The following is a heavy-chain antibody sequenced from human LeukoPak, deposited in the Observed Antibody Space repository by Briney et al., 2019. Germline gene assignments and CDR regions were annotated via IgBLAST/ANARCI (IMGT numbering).Heavy chain of an antibody. CDR2: ISSSGYI. J-gene: IGHJ4*02. Sequence: GGSLRLSCAASGFTFSSYSMNWVRQAPGKGLEWVSSISSSGYIYYADSLKGRFTISRDNAKNSLYLQMDSLRAEDTAVYYCTRGHQLLYSALKGNNYFDCWGQGTLVTVSS. CDR1: GFTFSSYS. D-gene: IGHD2-2*02. CDR3: TRGHQLLYSALKGNNYFDC. V-gene: IGHV3-21*01.